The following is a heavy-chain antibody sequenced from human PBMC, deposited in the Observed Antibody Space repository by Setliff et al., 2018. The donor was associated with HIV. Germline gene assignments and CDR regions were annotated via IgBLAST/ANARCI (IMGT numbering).Heavy chain of an antibody. CDR1: GGSISGHY. CDR3: VRGYCSSTTCYDDYYYMDV. V-gene: IGHV4-59*11. D-gene: IGHD2-2*01. J-gene: IGHJ6*03. CDR2: IFYTGST. Sequence: PSETLSLTCTVSGGSISGHYWSWIRQPPGKGLEWIAYIFYTGSTNYNPSLKSRVTTSVDTSKNQFFLKLSSVTAADTAVYYCVRGYCSSTTCYDDYYYMDVWGKGSTVRLL.